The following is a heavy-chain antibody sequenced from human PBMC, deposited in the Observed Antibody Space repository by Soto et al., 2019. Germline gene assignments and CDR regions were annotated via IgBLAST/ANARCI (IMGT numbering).Heavy chain of an antibody. CDR2: ISGSGGST. V-gene: IGHV3-23*01. CDR1: GFAFSSYA. Sequence: PGGSLRLSCAASGFAFSSYAMSWVRQAPGKGLEWVSAISGSGGSTYYADSVKGRFTISRDNSKNTLYLQMNSLRAEDTAVYYCAKALVEYSSSFEDYWGQGTLVTVSS. D-gene: IGHD6-6*01. J-gene: IGHJ4*02. CDR3: AKALVEYSSSFEDY.